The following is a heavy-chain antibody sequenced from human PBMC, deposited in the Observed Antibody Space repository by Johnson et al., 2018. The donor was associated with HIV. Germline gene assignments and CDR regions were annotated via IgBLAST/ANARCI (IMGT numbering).Heavy chain of an antibody. J-gene: IGHJ3*02. Sequence: VQLVESGGGVVQPGRSLRLSCAASGFTFSSYAMHWVRQAPGKGLEWVAVISYDGSNKYYADSVKGRFTITRDNSKNTLYLQMNSLIAEDTAVYYCARGPRELDAFDIWGQGTMVTVSS. CDR3: ARGPRELDAFDI. CDR2: ISYDGSNK. V-gene: IGHV3-30*04. D-gene: IGHD1-7*01. CDR1: GFTFSSYA.